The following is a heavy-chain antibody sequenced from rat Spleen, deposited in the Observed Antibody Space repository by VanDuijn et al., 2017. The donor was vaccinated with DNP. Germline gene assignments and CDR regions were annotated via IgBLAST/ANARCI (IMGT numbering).Heavy chain of an antibody. D-gene: IGHD3-1*01. CDR1: GFTFSSFP. Sequence: EVQLVESGGGLVQPGRSLKLSCAASGFTFSSFPMAWVRQAPTKGLEWVATISTSGGSTYYRDSVKGRFTISRDNAKSTLYLQMNSLRAEDTATYYCTRGGLGAPTFDYWGQGVMVTVSS. CDR2: ISTSGGST. V-gene: IGHV5-46*01. J-gene: IGHJ2*01. CDR3: TRGGLGAPTFDY.